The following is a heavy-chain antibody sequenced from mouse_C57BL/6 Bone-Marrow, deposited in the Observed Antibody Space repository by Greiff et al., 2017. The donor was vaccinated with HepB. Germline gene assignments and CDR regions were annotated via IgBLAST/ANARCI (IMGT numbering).Heavy chain of an antibody. Sequence: EVMLVESGPGLAKPSQTLSLTCSVPGYSITSDYWNWIRKFPGNKLEFMGYISYSGSTYSNPSLNSRISITRDTTKNQYYQQLNSVTTEDTATYYCARGGPNCDFHYGGQGTTLTVSA. CDR3: ARGGPNCDFHY. CDR1: GYSITSDY. CDR2: ISYSGST. V-gene: IGHV3-8*01. J-gene: IGHJ2*01.